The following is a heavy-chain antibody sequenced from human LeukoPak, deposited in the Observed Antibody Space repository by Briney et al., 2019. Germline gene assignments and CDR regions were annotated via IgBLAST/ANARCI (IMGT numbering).Heavy chain of an antibody. J-gene: IGHJ2*01. CDR3: ARLRSTYWYFDL. CDR1: GGSIGNYY. V-gene: IGHV4-4*07. D-gene: IGHD4-17*01. CDR2: IYTSGTT. Sequence: SETLSLTCTVSGGSIGNYYWSWIRQPAGKGLEWIGRIYTSGTTHYNPSLKSRVTMSVDTSKNQFSLKLGSVTAADTAVYYCARLRSTYWYFDLWGRGTLVTVSS.